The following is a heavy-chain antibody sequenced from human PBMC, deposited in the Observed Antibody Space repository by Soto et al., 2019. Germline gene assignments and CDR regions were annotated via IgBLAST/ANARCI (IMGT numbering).Heavy chain of an antibody. CDR2: ISAYNGNT. Sequence: ASVKVSCKASGYTFTSYGISWVRQAPGQGLEWMGWISAYNGNTNYAQKLQGRVTMTTDTSTSTPYMELRSLRSDDTAVYYCARLYSSGWMGPLSFFDYWGQGTLVTVSS. CDR3: ARLYSSGWMGPLSFFDY. D-gene: IGHD6-19*01. V-gene: IGHV1-18*01. J-gene: IGHJ4*02. CDR1: GYTFTSYG.